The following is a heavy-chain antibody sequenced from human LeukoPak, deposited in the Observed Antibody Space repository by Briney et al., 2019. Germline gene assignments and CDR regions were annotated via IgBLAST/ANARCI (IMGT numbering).Heavy chain of an antibody. CDR3: AREVSSGWDH. CDR2: ISYDGSNK. Sequence: GRSLRLSCAASGFTFSSYGMHWVRQAPGKGLEWVAVISYDGSNKYYADSVKGRFTISRDNAKNSLYLQMNSLRAEDTAVYYCAREVSSGWDHWGLGTLVTVSS. J-gene: IGHJ4*02. D-gene: IGHD6-19*01. V-gene: IGHV3-30*03. CDR1: GFTFSSYG.